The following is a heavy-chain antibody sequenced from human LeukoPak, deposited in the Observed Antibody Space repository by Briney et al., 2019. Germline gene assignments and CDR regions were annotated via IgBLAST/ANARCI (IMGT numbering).Heavy chain of an antibody. D-gene: IGHD6-19*01. CDR1: GFTFSSYG. CDR2: ISYDGSNK. Sequence: GGSLRLSCAASGFTFSSYGMHWVRQAPGKGLEWVAVISYDGSNKYYADSVKGRFTISRDNSKNTLYLQMNSLRAEDTAVYYCARVMGSGWTGFDYWGQGTLVTVSS. V-gene: IGHV3-30*03. CDR3: ARVMGSGWTGFDY. J-gene: IGHJ4*02.